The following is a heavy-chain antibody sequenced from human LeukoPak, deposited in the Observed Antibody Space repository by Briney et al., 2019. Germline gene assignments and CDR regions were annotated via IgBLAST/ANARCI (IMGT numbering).Heavy chain of an antibody. CDR1: GGSISTTGSY. D-gene: IGHD1-26*01. V-gene: IGHV4-39*01. CDR2: FSYSGST. Sequence: SETLSLTCTVSGGSISTTGSYWGWIRQPPGKGLEWIGSFSYSGSTYYNPSLKSRVTISVDTSKHQFSLKLSSVTAADTAVYYCAGQWGYWGQGTLVSVSS. CDR3: AGQWGY. J-gene: IGHJ4*02.